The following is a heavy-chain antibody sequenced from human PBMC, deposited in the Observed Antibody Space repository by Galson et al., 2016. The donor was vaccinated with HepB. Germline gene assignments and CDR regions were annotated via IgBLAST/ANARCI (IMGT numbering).Heavy chain of an antibody. D-gene: IGHD5-12*01. V-gene: IGHV3-21*01. CDR2: ISTSSTYI. CDR3: ARESSGYDYDFDL. J-gene: IGHJ3*01. CDR1: GFTFSRYT. Sequence: SLRLSCAASGFTFSRYTMNWVRRAPEKGLEWVSSISTSSTYIYYADSMKGRFTISRDNAKKSLYLQMSSLRADDTAIYYCARESSGYDYDFDLWGQGTMVTVSS.